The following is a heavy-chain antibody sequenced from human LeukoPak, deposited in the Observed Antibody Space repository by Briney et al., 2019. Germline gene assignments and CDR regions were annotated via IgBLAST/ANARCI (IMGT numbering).Heavy chain of an antibody. CDR2: INAGNDNT. D-gene: IGHD5-24*01. CDR3: ARGRWLQPDY. V-gene: IGHV1-3*01. Sequence: ASVKVSCKASGYTFTSYAMHWVRQAPGQRLEWMGWINAGNDNTKYSQKFQGRVTITRDTSTSTAYMELSSLRSEDTAVYYCARGRWLQPDYWGQGALVTVSS. CDR1: GYTFTSYA. J-gene: IGHJ4*02.